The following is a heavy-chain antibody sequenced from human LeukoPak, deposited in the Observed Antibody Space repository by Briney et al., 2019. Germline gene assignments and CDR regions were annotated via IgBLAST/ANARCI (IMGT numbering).Heavy chain of an antibody. CDR2: ISRTTGTT. D-gene: IGHD3-3*01. Sequence: GESLRLSCAASGFTFSDNAVSWVRQAPGKGLEWVSTISRTTGTTYYADSVKGRFTISRDNSKNTVSLQVNSLRAEDTAVYYCARGFWSGHYYYYYYMDVWGKGTTVTVSS. CDR1: GFTFSDNA. CDR3: ARGFWSGHYYYYYYMDV. V-gene: IGHV3-23*01. J-gene: IGHJ6*03.